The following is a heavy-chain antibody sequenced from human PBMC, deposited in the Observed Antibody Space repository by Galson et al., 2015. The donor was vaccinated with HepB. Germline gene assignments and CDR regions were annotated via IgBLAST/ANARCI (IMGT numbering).Heavy chain of an antibody. CDR1: GGTFSSYA. J-gene: IGHJ6*02. D-gene: IGHD6-13*01. CDR2: IITVVGTA. Sequence: SVKVSCKASGGTFSSYAIRWVRQAPGQGLEWMGGIITVVGTANYAQKFQGRVTITADKSTSTAYMELSSLRSEDTAVYYCAIDSSSWYTIPYYYYYGMDVWGQGTTVTVS. V-gene: IGHV1-69*06. CDR3: AIDSSSWYTIPYYYYYGMDV.